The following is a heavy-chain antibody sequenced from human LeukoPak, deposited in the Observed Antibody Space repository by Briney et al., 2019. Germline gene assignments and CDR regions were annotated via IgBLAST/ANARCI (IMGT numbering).Heavy chain of an antibody. Sequence: GGSLRLSCAASEFTFRSYWMTWVRQAPGKGLEWLSVIYSGGDTYYADSVKGRFSISRDNSKNTLYLQMNSLRAEDTALYYCARRSGEGFFDYWGQGTLVTVSS. D-gene: IGHD1-26*01. CDR3: ARRSGEGFFDY. CDR2: IYSGGDT. CDR1: EFTFRSYW. V-gene: IGHV3-66*01. J-gene: IGHJ4*02.